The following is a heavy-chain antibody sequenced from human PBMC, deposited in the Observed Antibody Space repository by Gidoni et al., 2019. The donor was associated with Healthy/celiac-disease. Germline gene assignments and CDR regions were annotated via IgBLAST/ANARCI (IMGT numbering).Heavy chain of an antibody. CDR2: ISYDGSNK. D-gene: IGHD6-13*01. Sequence: QVQLVESGGGVVQPGRSLRLSCAASGFTFSSYGMHGVRQPPGKGLEWVAVISYDGSNKYYADSVKGRFTISRDNSKNTLYLQMNSLRAEDTAVYYCATLGYSSSGMNWFDPWGQGTLVTVSS. J-gene: IGHJ5*02. CDR3: ATLGYSSSGMNWFDP. V-gene: IGHV3-30*03. CDR1: GFTFSSYG.